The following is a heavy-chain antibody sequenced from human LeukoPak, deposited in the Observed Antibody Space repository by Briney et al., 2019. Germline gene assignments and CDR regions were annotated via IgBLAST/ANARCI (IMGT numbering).Heavy chain of an antibody. CDR2: IYYSGST. V-gene: IGHV4-30-4*08. CDR3: ATEIAAAGTGGDY. D-gene: IGHD6-13*01. CDR1: GGSISSGDYY. Sequence: PSQTLSLTCTVSGGSISSGDYYWSWIRQPPGKGLEWIGYIYYSGSTYYNPSLKSRVTISVDTSKNQFSLKLSSVTAADTAVYYCATEIAAAGTGGDYWGQGTLVTVSS. J-gene: IGHJ4*02.